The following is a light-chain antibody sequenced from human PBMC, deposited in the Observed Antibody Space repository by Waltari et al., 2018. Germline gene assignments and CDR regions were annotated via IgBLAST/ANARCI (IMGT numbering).Light chain of an antibody. J-gene: IGLJ1*01. CDR3: CSYAGRCDV. V-gene: IGLV2-11*01. CDR2: DVS. CDR1: SSDVGTYNY. Sequence: QSALSQPRSVSGSPGQPVTISCTGTSSDVGTYNYVSWYQQHPGKAPKLVIYDVSKRPSGVPDRISGSKSGNTAALTISGLRAEDEADYYCCSYAGRCDVFGPGTKFTV.